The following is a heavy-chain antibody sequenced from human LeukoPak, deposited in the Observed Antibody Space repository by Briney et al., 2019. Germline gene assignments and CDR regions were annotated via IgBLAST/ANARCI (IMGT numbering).Heavy chain of an antibody. Sequence: SETLSLTCTVSGGSISSYYWSWLRQPPGTGLEWIGYIYYSGSTNYNPSLKSRVTISVDTSKNQFSLKLSSVTAADTAVYYCARGLELRSPFDYWGQGTLVTVSS. D-gene: IGHD1-7*01. CDR2: IYYSGST. J-gene: IGHJ4*02. CDR3: ARGLELRSPFDY. CDR1: GGSISSYY. V-gene: IGHV4-59*08.